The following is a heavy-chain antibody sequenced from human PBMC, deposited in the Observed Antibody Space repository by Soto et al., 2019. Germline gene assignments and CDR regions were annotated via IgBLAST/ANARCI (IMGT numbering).Heavy chain of an antibody. CDR3: ARVGCSGGSCYSSWFDP. J-gene: IGHJ5*02. D-gene: IGHD2-15*01. V-gene: IGHV4-59*01. Sequence: SETLSLTCTVSGGSISSYYWSWIRQPPGKGLEWIGYIYYNGSTNYNPSLKSRVTISVDTSKNQFSLKLSSVTAADTAVYYCARVGCSGGSCYSSWFDPWGQGTLVTVSS. CDR2: IYYNGST. CDR1: GGSISSYY.